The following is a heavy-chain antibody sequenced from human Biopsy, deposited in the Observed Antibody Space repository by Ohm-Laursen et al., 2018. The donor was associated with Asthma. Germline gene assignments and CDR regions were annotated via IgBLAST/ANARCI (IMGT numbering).Heavy chain of an antibody. CDR2: LIPVLGTP. V-gene: IGHV1-69*13. CDR3: ARGYSGSDRIVYYYSGLEV. J-gene: IGHJ6*02. Sequence: SVKISCKVSGDSFSNYAISWVRQAPGQGLEWMGGLIPVLGTPDHAQMFEGRVTITADESTSTAYMELSSLSSEDTAVYYCARGYSGSDRIVYYYSGLEVWGQGTTVTVSS. D-gene: IGHD5-12*01. CDR1: GDSFSNYA.